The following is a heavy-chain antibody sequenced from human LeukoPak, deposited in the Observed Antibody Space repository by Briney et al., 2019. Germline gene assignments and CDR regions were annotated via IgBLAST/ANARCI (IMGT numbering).Heavy chain of an antibody. D-gene: IGHD2-2*02. CDR2: ISSRGSTK. J-gene: IGHJ4*02. V-gene: IGHV3-48*03. CDR1: GFTFSTYE. CDR3: AREIYGNY. Sequence: GGSLRLSCAASGFTFSTYEMNWVRQAPGKGLEWISYISSRGSTKYYADSVKGRFTISRDDARNSLYLQMNSLRAEDTAVYYCAREIYGNYWGQGTLVTVSS.